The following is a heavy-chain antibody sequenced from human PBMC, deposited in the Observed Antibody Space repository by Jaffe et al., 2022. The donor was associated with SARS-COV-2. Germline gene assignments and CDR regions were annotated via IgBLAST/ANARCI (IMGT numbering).Heavy chain of an antibody. V-gene: IGHV3-33*01. J-gene: IGHJ4*02. CDR1: GFTFSSYG. Sequence: QVQLVESGGGVVQPGRSLRLSCAASGFTFSSYGMHWVRQAPGKGLEWVAVIWYDGSNKYYADSVKGRFTISRDNSKNTLYLQMNSLRAEDTAVYYCARDQAIAVAGLDYWGQGTLVTVSS. D-gene: IGHD6-19*01. CDR3: ARDQAIAVAGLDY. CDR2: IWYDGSNK.